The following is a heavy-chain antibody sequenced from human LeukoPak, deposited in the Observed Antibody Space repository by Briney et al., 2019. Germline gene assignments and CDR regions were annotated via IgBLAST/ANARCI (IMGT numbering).Heavy chain of an antibody. J-gene: IGHJ4*02. CDR2: IRSKADNYAT. Sequence: PGGSLRLSWAASGFTFSSYAMHWVRQASGKGLEWVGRIRSKADNYATAYAASVQGRCTISRDDSKSTAYLQLNSLKTEDTAVYYCTQSNYWGQGALVTVSS. CDR3: TQSNY. V-gene: IGHV3-73*01. CDR1: GFTFSSYA.